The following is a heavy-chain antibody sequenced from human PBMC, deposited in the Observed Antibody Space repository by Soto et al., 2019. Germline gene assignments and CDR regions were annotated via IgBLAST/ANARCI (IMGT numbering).Heavy chain of an antibody. CDR3: ARKGVEATWGAINF. CDR1: GGFFSTNC. V-gene: IGHV4-34*01. CDR2: IDNRGRT. J-gene: IGHJ4*02. D-gene: IGHD5-12*01. Sequence: QVQLQQWGAGLVKPSETLSLTCAVHGGFFSTNCWMWIRQPPGKGLEWIGEIDNRGRTNYHPSLKGRVTVALDTSTRQVSLKLTSVTAADTAVYYCARKGVEATWGAINFWCQGTLVTVSS.